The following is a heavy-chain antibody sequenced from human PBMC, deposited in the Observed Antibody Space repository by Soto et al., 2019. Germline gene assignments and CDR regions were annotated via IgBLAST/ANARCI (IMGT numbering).Heavy chain of an antibody. J-gene: IGHJ3*01. V-gene: IGHV4-59*03. CDR1: RGSINDYD. CDR3: ARLQYTVVTAIDV. D-gene: IGHD2-21*02. Sequence: ASETLSPSCTVARGSINDYDWTWIRQPPGKELXWIXXVXXSXXXXXNXXLKSRVNMFVDKSKNQFSLNPTSVTAAETAVYYCARLQYTVVTAIDVWGQRTMVTVSS. CDR2: VXXSXXX.